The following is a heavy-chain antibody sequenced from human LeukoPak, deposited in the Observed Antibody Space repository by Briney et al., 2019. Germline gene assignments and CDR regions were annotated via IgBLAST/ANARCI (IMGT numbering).Heavy chain of an antibody. CDR3: AKDRDYYDSSGYSWMFGY. CDR1: GFTFSSYA. V-gene: IGHV3-23*01. Sequence: GGSLRLSCAASGFTFSSYAMSWVRQAPGKGLEWVSAIIGSGGSTYYADSVKGRFTISRDNSKNTLYLQMNSLRAEDTAVYYCAKDRDYYDSSGYSWMFGYWGQGTLVTVSS. J-gene: IGHJ4*02. D-gene: IGHD3-22*01. CDR2: IIGSGGST.